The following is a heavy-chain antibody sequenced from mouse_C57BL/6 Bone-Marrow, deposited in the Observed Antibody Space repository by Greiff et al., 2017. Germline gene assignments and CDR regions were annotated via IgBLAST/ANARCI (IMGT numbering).Heavy chain of an antibody. CDR1: GFTFSSYA. D-gene: IGHD2-2*01. Sequence: EVQGVESGEGLVKPGGSLKLSCAASGFTFSSYAMSWVRQTPEKRLEWVAYISSGGDYIYYADTVKGRFTISRDNARNTLYLQMSSLKSEDTAMYYCTREEVTTRGYAMDYWGQGTSVTVSS. V-gene: IGHV5-9-1*02. J-gene: IGHJ4*01. CDR3: TREEVTTRGYAMDY. CDR2: ISSGGDYI.